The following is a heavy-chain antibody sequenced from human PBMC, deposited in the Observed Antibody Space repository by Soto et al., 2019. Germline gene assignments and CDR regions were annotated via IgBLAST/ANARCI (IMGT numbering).Heavy chain of an antibody. CDR2: IDGSGGDI. CDR1: GFTFSSYA. CDR3: AKEVVAAAYVETSLFDL. D-gene: IGHD5-12*01. J-gene: IGHJ4*02. Sequence: EVQLLESGGDLVQPGGSLRLFCADSGFTFSSYAMGWGRQSPGTWLEWVSVIDGSGGDISLADSVKCRFTISRDNSKSKLFLPMKRLRVEDTGRYYCAKEVVAAAYVETSLFDLWCQGTLVTVSS. V-gene: IGHV3-23*01.